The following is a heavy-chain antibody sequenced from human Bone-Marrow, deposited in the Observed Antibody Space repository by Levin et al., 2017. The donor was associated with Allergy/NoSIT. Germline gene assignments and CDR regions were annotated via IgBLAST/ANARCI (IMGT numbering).Heavy chain of an antibody. V-gene: IGHV1-2*06. Sequence: PGESLKISCKASGYTFTGYYIHWVRQAPGQGLEWMGRINPNSGGTNYAQKFQGRVTMTRDTSISTAYMELSRLRSADTAVYYCAREVSVYYGSGTYYNVPDRPYFDYWGEGTTVTVSS. CDR1: GYTFTGYY. J-gene: IGHJ4*03. D-gene: IGHD3-10*01. CDR2: INPNSGGT. CDR3: AREVSVYYGSGTYYNVPDRPYFDY.